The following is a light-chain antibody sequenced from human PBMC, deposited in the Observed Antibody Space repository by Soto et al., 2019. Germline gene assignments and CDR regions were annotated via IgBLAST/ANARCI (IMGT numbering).Light chain of an antibody. CDR2: DTR. V-gene: IGLV7-46*01. Sequence: QAVVTQEPSLTVSPGGTVTLTCGSSIGDVTSDHYPYWLQQRPGQAPRALIYDTRYKKSWTPARFSGSLLGGKAALTPSDAQPEDEADYYCLVYYTGYMVFGGGTKVTVL. J-gene: IGLJ2*01. CDR1: IGDVTSDHY. CDR3: LVYYTGYMV.